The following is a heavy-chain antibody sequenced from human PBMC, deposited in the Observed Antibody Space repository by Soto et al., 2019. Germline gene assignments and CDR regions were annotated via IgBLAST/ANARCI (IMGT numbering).Heavy chain of an antibody. CDR1: GGTFSSYA. J-gene: IGHJ3*02. V-gene: IGHV1-69*01. D-gene: IGHD3-10*01. CDR2: IIPIFGTA. CDR3: ARKGTAGHAFDI. Sequence: QVQLVQSGAEVKKPGSSVKVSCKASGGTFSSYAISWVRQAPGQGLEWMGGIIPIFGTANYAQEFQGRVTITADESTSTAYMELSSLRSEGTAVYYCARKGTAGHAFDIWGQGTMVTVSS.